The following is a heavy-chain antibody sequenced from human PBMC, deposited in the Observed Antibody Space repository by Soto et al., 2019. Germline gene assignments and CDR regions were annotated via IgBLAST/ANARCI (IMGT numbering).Heavy chain of an antibody. Sequence: ASVKVSCKSSGYTFSTYYMHWVRQAPGQGYEWMGIINPSGGSTTYAQKFQGRVTMTRDTSTTTVYMELSSLRSEDTAIYYCARLQAAAGDNDLTFDYWGQGTLVTVSS. CDR2: INPSGGST. CDR3: ARLQAAAGDNDLTFDY. CDR1: GYTFSTYY. V-gene: IGHV1-46*01. J-gene: IGHJ4*02. D-gene: IGHD6-13*01.